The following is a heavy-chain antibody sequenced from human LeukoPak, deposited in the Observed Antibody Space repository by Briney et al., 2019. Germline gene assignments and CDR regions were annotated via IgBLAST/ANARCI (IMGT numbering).Heavy chain of an antibody. D-gene: IGHD2/OR15-2a*01. CDR3: AQKAPFSPTYSQQ. V-gene: IGHV4-59*01. J-gene: IGHJ1*01. CDR1: GGSITSYF. CDR2: IYHSGTT. Sequence: SETLSLTCTVSGGSITSYFWSWIRQPPGRRLEWIGCIYHSGTTNYNPSLKSRVTISADTSKNQFSLRLTSVTAADTAVYYCAQKAPFSPTYSQQWGQGTLVTVSS.